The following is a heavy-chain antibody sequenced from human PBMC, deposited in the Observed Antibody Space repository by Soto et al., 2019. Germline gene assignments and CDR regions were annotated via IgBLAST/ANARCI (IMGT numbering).Heavy chain of an antibody. Sequence: SVKVSCKAFGGTFSSYAISWVRQAPGQGLEWMGGIIPIFGTANYAQKFQGRVTITADESTSTAYMELSSLRSEDTAVYYCARSKLERYYFDYWGQGTLVTVSS. J-gene: IGHJ4*02. CDR3: ARSKLERYYFDY. V-gene: IGHV1-69*13. CDR1: GGTFSSYA. CDR2: IIPIFGTA. D-gene: IGHD1-1*01.